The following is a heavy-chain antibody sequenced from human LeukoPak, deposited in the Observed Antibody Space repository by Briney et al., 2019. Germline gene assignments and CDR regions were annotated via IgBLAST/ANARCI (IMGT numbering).Heavy chain of an antibody. CDR1: GYTFTSYG. J-gene: IGHJ4*02. CDR2: ISAYNGNT. V-gene: IGHV1-18*01. D-gene: IGHD5-12*01. Sequence: ASVKVSCKASGYTFTSYGISWVRQAPGQGLEWMGWISAYNGNTNYAQRLQGRVTMTTDTSTSTAYMELRSLRSDDTAAYYCARDTASGYLTSSVDYWGQGTLVTVSS. CDR3: ARDTASGYLTSSVDY.